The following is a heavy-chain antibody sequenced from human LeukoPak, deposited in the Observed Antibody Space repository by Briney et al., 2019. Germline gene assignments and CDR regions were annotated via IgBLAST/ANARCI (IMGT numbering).Heavy chain of an antibody. J-gene: IGHJ4*02. CDR1: GYTFTSYD. V-gene: IGHV1-8*01. D-gene: IGHD2-21*02. CDR3: ASSDPCGGDCWVDY. Sequence: ASVKVSCKASGYTFTSYDINWVRQATGQGLEWMGWMNPNSGNTGYAQKFQGRVTMTRNTSISTAYMELSSLRSEDTAVYYCASSDPCGGDCWVDYWGQGTLVTVPS. CDR2: MNPNSGNT.